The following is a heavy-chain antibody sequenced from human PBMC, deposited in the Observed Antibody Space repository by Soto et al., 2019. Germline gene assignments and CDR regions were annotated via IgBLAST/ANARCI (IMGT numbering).Heavy chain of an antibody. Sequence: XESLSRTCGVYSGSLRNYSWIWVRQPPGKGLEWIGEVNHSGEATYNPSLQSRITISLDTSNNQFSLKMTSVTAADTAMYFCKRAERFPRSWFDRWGQGTQVTGSS. CDR2: VNHSGEA. D-gene: IGHD3-10*01. J-gene: IGHJ5*02. CDR3: KRAERFPRSWFDR. CDR1: SGSLRNYS. V-gene: IGHV4-34*01.